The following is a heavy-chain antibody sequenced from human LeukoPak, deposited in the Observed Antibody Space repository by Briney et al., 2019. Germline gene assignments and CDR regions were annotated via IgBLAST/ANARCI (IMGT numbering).Heavy chain of an antibody. CDR2: IIPIFGTA. CDR3: ARDIAAAAQLWDY. D-gene: IGHD6-13*01. Sequence: SVKVSCKASGGTFNNHAINWVRQAPGQGLEWMGGIIPIFGTANYALKSQGRVTITADESTSTAYMELSSLRSEDTAVYYCARDIAAAAQLWDYWGQGTLVTVSS. CDR1: GGTFNNHA. V-gene: IGHV1-69*13. J-gene: IGHJ4*02.